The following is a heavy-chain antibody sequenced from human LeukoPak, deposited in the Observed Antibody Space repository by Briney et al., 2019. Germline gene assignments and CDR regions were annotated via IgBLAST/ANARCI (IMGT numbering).Heavy chain of an antibody. Sequence: SETLSLTCSVSGGSITNYYWSWIRQSPGKGLEWIGFIYNTGRTNYNPSLQSRVTMSIDTSKNQFSLKLSSVTAADTAVYYCARRYCSTTSCYPFDPWGQGTLVTVSS. J-gene: IGHJ5*02. CDR2: IYNTGRT. CDR1: GGSITNYY. D-gene: IGHD2-2*01. CDR3: ARRYCSTTSCYPFDP. V-gene: IGHV4-59*08.